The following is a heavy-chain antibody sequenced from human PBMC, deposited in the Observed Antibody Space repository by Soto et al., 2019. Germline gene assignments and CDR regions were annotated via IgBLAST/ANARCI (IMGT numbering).Heavy chain of an antibody. CDR1: GGSISSYY. J-gene: IGHJ6*02. CDR3: ARDRRIAAAGSLLGGNYYYYYGMDV. V-gene: IGHV4-59*01. D-gene: IGHD6-13*01. Sequence: QVQLQESGPGLVKPSETLSLTCTVSGGSISSYYWSWIRQPPGKGLEWIGYIYYSGSTNYNPSLKSRVTISVDTSKNQFSLKLSSVTAADTAVYYCARDRRIAAAGSLLGGNYYYYYGMDVWGQGTTVTVSS. CDR2: IYYSGST.